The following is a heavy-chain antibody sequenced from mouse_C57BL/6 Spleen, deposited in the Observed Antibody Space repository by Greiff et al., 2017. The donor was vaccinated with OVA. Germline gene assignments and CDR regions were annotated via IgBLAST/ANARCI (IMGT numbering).Heavy chain of an antibody. CDR1: GYTFTSYW. V-gene: IGHV1-69*01. CDR2: IDPSDSYT. Sequence: QVQLQQPGAELVMPGASVKLSCKASGYTFTSYWMHWVKQRPGQGLEWIGEIDPSDSYTNYNQKFKGNSTLTVDKSSSTAYMQLSSLTSEDSAVYYCARSSTYYFDYWGQGTTLTVSS. D-gene: IGHD5-1*01. J-gene: IGHJ2*01. CDR3: ARSSTYYFDY.